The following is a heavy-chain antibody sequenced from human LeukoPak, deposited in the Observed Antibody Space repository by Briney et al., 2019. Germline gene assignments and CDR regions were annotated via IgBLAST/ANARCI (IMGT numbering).Heavy chain of an antibody. J-gene: IGHJ5*02. Sequence: SQTLSLTCTVSGGSISSGDYYWSWIRQPPGKGLEWIGYIYYSGSTYYNPSLKSRVTISEDTSKNQFSLKLSSVTAADTAVYYCARGNHQRAWFDPWGQGTLVTVSS. CDR2: IYYSGST. CDR1: GGSISSGDYY. V-gene: IGHV4-30-4*01. D-gene: IGHD1-14*01. CDR3: ARGNHQRAWFDP.